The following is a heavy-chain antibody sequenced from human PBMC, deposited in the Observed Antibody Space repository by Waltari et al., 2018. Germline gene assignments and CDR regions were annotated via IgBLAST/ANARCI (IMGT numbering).Heavy chain of an antibody. J-gene: IGHJ2*01. Sequence: QVQLQQWGAGLLKPSETLSLTYAVYGGSFSGYYWSWIRQPPGKGLEWIGEINHSGSTNYNPSLKSRVTISVDTSKNQFSLKLSSVTAADTAVYYCARGFAWYFDLWGRGTLVTVSS. CDR2: INHSGST. CDR1: GGSFSGYY. CDR3: ARGFAWYFDL. V-gene: IGHV4-34*01.